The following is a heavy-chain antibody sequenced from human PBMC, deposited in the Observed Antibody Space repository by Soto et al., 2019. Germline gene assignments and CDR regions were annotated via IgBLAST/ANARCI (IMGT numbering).Heavy chain of an antibody. CDR3: AIGGVRLLVLFAFDY. Sequence: QVQLVQSGAEVKKPGSSLTVSCKASGGTFSSYAISWVRQAPGQGLEWMGGIIPIFGTANYAQKFQGRVTITADESTSTAYMELSSLRSEDTAVYCCAIGGVRLLVLFAFDYWGQGTLVTVSS. CDR2: IIPIFGTA. J-gene: IGHJ4*02. CDR1: GGTFSSYA. D-gene: IGHD3-22*01. V-gene: IGHV1-69*01.